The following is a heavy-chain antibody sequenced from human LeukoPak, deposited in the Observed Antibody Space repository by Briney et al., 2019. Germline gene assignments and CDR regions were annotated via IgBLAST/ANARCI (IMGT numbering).Heavy chain of an antibody. V-gene: IGHV3-74*03. D-gene: IGHD3-3*01. CDR1: GFTFSSYW. CDR3: ARVDPKAPGDFS. J-gene: IGHJ4*02. Sequence: GGSLSLSCAASGFTFSSYWMHWVRQAPGKGLVWVSPINSDGSSTKYAASVKGRFTISRDNTKNTLYVQMNNLRAEDTAVYYCARVDPKAPGDFSWGRGTLVTVSS. CDR2: INSDGSST.